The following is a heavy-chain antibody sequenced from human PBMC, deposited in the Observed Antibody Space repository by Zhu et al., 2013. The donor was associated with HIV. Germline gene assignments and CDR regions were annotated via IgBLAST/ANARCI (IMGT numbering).Heavy chain of an antibody. CDR1: GYTFSAYY. CDR2: ITPDTGET. J-gene: IGHJ3*02. CDR3: ARDGDGGFNDFDI. V-gene: IGHV1-2*02. D-gene: IGHD3-10*01. Sequence: QVQLVQSGTEVKMPGASVKVPCKASGYTFSAYYIHWVRQAPGQGLEWLGWITPDTGETRYPPKFQGRVTMTRDTSINTVYMAVSGLTSDDTAMYYCARDGDGGFNDFDIWGQGTLVTVSS.